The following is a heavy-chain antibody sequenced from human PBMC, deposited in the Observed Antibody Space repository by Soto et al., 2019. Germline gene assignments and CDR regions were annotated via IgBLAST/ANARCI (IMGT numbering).Heavy chain of an antibody. D-gene: IGHD6-19*01. V-gene: IGHV4-59*01. CDR2: IYYSGST. J-gene: IGHJ5*02. Sequence: XATLSLTCTVSGGSISSYYWSWIRQPPGKGLEWIGYIYYSGSTNYNPSLKSRVTISVDTSKNQFSLKLSSVTAADTAVYYCARDRSIAVAGAYNWFDPWGQGTLVTVSS. CDR3: ARDRSIAVAGAYNWFDP. CDR1: GGSISSYY.